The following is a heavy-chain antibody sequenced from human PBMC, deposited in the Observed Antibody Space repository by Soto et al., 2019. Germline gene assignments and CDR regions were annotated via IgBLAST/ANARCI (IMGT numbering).Heavy chain of an antibody. D-gene: IGHD4-17*01. V-gene: IGHV1-18*01. Sequence: ASVKVSCKASGYTFTSYGISWVRHAPGQGLEWMGWISAYNGNTNYAQKLQGRVTMTTDTSTSTAYMELRSLRSDDTAVYYCARDSRRADYGDYGFDYWGQGTPVTVSS. CDR2: ISAYNGNT. J-gene: IGHJ4*02. CDR3: ARDSRRADYGDYGFDY. CDR1: GYTFTSYG.